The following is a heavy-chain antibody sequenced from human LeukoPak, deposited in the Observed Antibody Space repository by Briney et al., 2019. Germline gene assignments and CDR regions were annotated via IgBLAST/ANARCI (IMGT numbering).Heavy chain of an antibody. V-gene: IGHV4-4*02. CDR3: ARAEQWLVGSDAFDI. D-gene: IGHD6-19*01. CDR1: GFTFSSYAM. J-gene: IGHJ3*02. Sequence: KSGGSLRLSCAASGFTFSSYAMSWVRQAPGKGLEWIGEIYHSGSTNYNPSLKSRVTISVDKSKNQFSLKLSSVTAADTAVYYCARAEQWLVGSDAFDIWGQGTMVTVSS. CDR2: IYHSGST.